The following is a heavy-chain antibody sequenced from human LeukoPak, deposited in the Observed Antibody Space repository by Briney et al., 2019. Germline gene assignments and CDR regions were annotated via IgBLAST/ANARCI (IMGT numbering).Heavy chain of an antibody. CDR1: GYTFTSYD. D-gene: IGHD1-26*01. CDR3: ARVESGSYYNYYGMDV. CDR2: MNPNSGNT. J-gene: IGHJ6*02. V-gene: IGHV1-8*01. Sequence: ASVKVSCKASGYTFTSYDINWVQQATGQGLEWMGWMNPNSGNTGYAQKFQGRVTMTRNTSISTAYMELSSLRSEDTAVYYCARVESGSYYNYYGMDVWGQGTTVTVSS.